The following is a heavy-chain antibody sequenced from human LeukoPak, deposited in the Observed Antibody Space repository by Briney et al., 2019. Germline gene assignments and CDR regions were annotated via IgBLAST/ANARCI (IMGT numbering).Heavy chain of an antibody. CDR1: GFTFSSYA. Sequence: PGGSLRLSCAASGFTFSSYAMSWVRQAPGKGLEWVSAISGSGGSTYYADSVKGRFTISRDNSKNTLYLQMNSLRAEDTAVYYCANPEMVATITYAFDIWGQGTMVTVSS. CDR2: ISGSGGST. V-gene: IGHV3-23*01. J-gene: IGHJ3*02. D-gene: IGHD5-12*01. CDR3: ANPEMVATITYAFDI.